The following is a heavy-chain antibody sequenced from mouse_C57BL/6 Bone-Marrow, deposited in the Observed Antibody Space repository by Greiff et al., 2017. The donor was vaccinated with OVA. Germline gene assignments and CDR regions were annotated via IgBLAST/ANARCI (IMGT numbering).Heavy chain of an antibody. CDR3: TRGGGSRVDY. CDR1: GYTFTDYE. CDR2: IDPETGGT. Sequence: QVQLKESGAELVRPGASVTLSCKASGYTFTDYEMHWVKQTPVHGLEWIGAIDPETGGTAYNQKFKGKAILTADKSSSTAYMELRSLTSEDSAVYYCTRGGGSRVDYWGQGTTLTVSS. D-gene: IGHD1-1*01. V-gene: IGHV1-15*01. J-gene: IGHJ2*01.